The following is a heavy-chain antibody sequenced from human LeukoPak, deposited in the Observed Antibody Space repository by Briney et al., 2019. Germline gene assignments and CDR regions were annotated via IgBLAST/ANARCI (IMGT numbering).Heavy chain of an antibody. D-gene: IGHD2-2*01. CDR2: IYASGST. CDR3: ARGPYCSTTTCSIRAFDP. Sequence: SETLSLTCTVSGGSISSGDYYWSWIRQPAGKGLEWIGRIYASGSTHYNPSLKSRVTISVDTSKNQFSLKLSSVTAADTAVYYCARGPYCSTTTCSIRAFDPWGQGTLVTVSS. V-gene: IGHV4-61*02. J-gene: IGHJ5*02. CDR1: GGSISSGDYY.